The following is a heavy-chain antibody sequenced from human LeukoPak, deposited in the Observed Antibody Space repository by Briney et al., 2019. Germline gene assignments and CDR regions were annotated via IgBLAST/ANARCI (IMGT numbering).Heavy chain of an antibody. Sequence: GGSLRLSCAASGFTFSSYSMNWVRQAPGKGLEWVSSISSSSSYIYYADSVKGRFTISRDNAKNSLYLQMNSLRAEDTAVYYCARDLESEVVRAFDIWGQGTMVTVSS. J-gene: IGHJ3*02. CDR1: GFTFSSYS. V-gene: IGHV3-21*04. CDR3: ARDLESEVVRAFDI. D-gene: IGHD3-10*01. CDR2: ISSSSSYI.